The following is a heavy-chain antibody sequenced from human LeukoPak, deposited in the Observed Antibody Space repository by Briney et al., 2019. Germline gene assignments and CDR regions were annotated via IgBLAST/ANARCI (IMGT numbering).Heavy chain of an antibody. D-gene: IGHD2-2*02. J-gene: IGHJ4*02. CDR3: ASSRAVVVPAAIGSLGFYFDY. V-gene: IGHV4-34*01. CDR2: INHSGST. CDR1: GGSFSGYY. Sequence: PSETLSLTCAVYGGSFSGYYWSWIRQPPGKGLEWIGEINHSGSTNYNPPLKSRATISVDTSKNQFSLKLSSVTAADTAVYYCASSRAVVVPAAIGSLGFYFDYWGQGTLVTVSS.